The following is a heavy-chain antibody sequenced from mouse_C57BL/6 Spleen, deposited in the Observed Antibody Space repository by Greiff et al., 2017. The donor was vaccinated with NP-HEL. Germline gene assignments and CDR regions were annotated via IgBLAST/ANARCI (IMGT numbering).Heavy chain of an antibody. V-gene: IGHV1-15*01. CDR1: GYTFTDYE. Sequence: QVQLQQSGAELVRPGASVTLSCKASGYTFTDYEMHWVKQTPVHGLEWIGAIDPETGGTAYNQKVKGKAILTADKSSSTAYMELRSLTSEDSAVYYCTRGANYYAMDYWGQGTSVTVSS. CDR2: IDPETGGT. J-gene: IGHJ4*01. CDR3: TRGANYYAMDY.